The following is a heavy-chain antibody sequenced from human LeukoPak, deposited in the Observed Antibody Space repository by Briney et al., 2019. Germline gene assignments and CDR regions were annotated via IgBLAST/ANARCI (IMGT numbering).Heavy chain of an antibody. V-gene: IGHV3-20*04. J-gene: IGHJ4*02. CDR3: ARGFRNGPFDC. CDR1: GFTFDDYG. D-gene: IGHD2-8*01. Sequence: GGSLRLSCEASGFTFDDYGMSWVRQPPGKGLEWVSGISRNGGSTDYADSVKGRFTISRDNAKNSHFLQMNSLRVEDTAFYYCARGFRNGPFDCWGQGTLVTVSS. CDR2: ISRNGGST.